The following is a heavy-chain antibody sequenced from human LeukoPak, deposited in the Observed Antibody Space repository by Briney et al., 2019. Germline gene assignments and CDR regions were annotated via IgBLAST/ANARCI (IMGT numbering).Heavy chain of an antibody. J-gene: IGHJ4*02. CDR2: ISVYNGNT. CDR3: ARDSGSYLRGYDY. CDR1: GYTFTSYG. Sequence: ASVKVSCKASGYTFTSYGISWVRQAPGQGLEWMGWISVYNGNTNYAQKLQGRVTMTTDKSTSTAYMELSSLRSEDTAVYYCARDSGSYLRGYDYWGQGTLVTVSS. D-gene: IGHD1-26*01. V-gene: IGHV1-18*01.